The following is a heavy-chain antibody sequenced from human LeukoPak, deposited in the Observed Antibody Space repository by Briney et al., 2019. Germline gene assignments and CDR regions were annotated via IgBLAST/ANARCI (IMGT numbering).Heavy chain of an antibody. Sequence: ASVKVSCKTSGYTFTDYYMHWVRQAPGQGLEWMGWINPDSGGTSYAQKFQGRVTMTRDMSTSTVYMELSSLRSEDTAEYYCARVAAEVVGVPGAIGFGWLRRDYYYVDVWGKGTTVTVSS. J-gene: IGHJ6*03. CDR3: ARVAAEVVGVPGAIGFGWLRRDYYYVDV. D-gene: IGHD2-2*02. CDR1: GYTFTDYY. V-gene: IGHV1-2*02. CDR2: INPDSGGT.